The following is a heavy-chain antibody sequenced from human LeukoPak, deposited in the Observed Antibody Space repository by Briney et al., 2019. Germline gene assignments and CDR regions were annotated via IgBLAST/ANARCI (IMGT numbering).Heavy chain of an antibody. D-gene: IGHD3-22*01. CDR3: TTEYYYDSSGFLGFDY. Sequence: PGGSLRLSCAASGFTFSNAWMSWVRQAPGKGLEWVGRIKSKTDGGTTDYAAPVKGRFTISRDDSKNTLYLQMNSLKTEDTAVYYCTTEYYYDSSGFLGFDYWGQGTLATVSS. J-gene: IGHJ4*02. V-gene: IGHV3-15*01. CDR1: GFTFSNAW. CDR2: IKSKTDGGTT.